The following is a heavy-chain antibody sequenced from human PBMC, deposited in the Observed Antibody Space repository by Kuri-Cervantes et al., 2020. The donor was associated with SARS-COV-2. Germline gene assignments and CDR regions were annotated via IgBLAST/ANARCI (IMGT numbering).Heavy chain of an antibody. D-gene: IGHD3-16*01. CDR1: GSTFSNYV. V-gene: IGHV3-33*08. CDR3: ARGAANYYYMDV. Sequence: GESLKISCVASGSTFSNYVIHWVRQAPGKGLEWVAVIWYDGENEYYAGSVKGRVTISKDNSKNTVSLHMNSLRAEDTAMYYCARGAANYYYMDVWGKGTTVTVSS. CDR2: IWYDGENE. J-gene: IGHJ6*03.